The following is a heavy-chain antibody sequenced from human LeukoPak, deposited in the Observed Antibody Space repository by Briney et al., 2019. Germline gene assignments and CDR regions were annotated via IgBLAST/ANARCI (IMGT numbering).Heavy chain of an antibody. D-gene: IGHD6-19*01. CDR3: ARAAQRYSSGWLPFDY. J-gene: IGHJ4*02. V-gene: IGHV1-69*06. CDR1: GGTFSSYA. CDR2: IIPIFGTA. Sequence: SVKVSCKASGGTFSSYAISWVRQAPGQGLEWMGGIIPIFGTANYAQKFQGRVTITADKSTSTAYMELSSLRSEDTAVYYCARAAQRYSSGWLPFDYWGQGTLVTVSS.